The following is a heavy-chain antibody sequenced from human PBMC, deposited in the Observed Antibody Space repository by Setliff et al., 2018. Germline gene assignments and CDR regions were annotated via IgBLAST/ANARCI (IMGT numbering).Heavy chain of an antibody. V-gene: IGHV3-7*03. CDR2: INQDGSEK. CDR3: ARVWFGNMDV. J-gene: IGHJ6*03. D-gene: IGHD3-10*01. CDR1: GFTFSSYA. Sequence: GGSLRLSCAASGFTFSSYAMHWVRQAPGKGLEWVANINQDGSEKYYVDSVKGRFTISRDNARNSLYLQMNSLRAEDTAVYYCARVWFGNMDVWGKGTMVTVSS.